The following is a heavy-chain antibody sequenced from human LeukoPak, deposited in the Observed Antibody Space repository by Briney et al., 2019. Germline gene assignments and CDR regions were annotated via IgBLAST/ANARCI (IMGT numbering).Heavy chain of an antibody. Sequence: GGSLRLSCAASGFTFNNHVMHWVRQAPGKGLEWVAVISSDGSLKYYADSVKGRFTISRDNSQNTLYLQMNSLRGEDTAVFYCAKADEYYYYYYYIDVWGKGTTVTVSS. CDR1: GFTFNNHV. V-gene: IGHV3-30*04. CDR2: ISSDGSLK. D-gene: IGHD5-24*01. CDR3: AKADEYYYYYYYIDV. J-gene: IGHJ6*03.